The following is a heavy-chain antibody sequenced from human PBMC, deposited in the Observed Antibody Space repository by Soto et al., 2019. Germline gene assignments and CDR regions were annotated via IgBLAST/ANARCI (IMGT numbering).Heavy chain of an antibody. CDR1: GFTFSSYA. J-gene: IGHJ4*02. Sequence: GGSLRLSCAASGFTFSSYAMHWVRQAPGKGLEWVALISYDGSDKDYADSVKGRFTISRDNSRNTLFLQMNSLRAEDTAVYYCARDYYDSSGYYENFDYWGQGTLVTVSS. CDR3: ARDYYDSSGYYENFDY. D-gene: IGHD3-22*01. CDR2: ISYDGSDK. V-gene: IGHV3-30-3*01.